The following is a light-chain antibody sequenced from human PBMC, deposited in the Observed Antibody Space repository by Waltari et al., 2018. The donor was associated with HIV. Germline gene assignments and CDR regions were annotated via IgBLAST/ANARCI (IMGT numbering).Light chain of an antibody. Sequence: QSPLTQTAPASGSLGQSLTIPCTGTSSHVGGYNYVSCYQHHPGKAPQLMIYGVTNRPSGVSNRFSGSKSGNTASLTISGLQAEDESDYYCTSYTSSSTLVVFGGGTNLTVL. V-gene: IGLV2-14*01. CDR1: SSHVGGYNY. CDR2: GVT. CDR3: TSYTSSSTLVV. J-gene: IGLJ2*01.